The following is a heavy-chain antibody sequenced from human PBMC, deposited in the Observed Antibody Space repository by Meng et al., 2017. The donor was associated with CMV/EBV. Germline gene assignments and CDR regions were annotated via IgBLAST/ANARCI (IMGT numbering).Heavy chain of an antibody. V-gene: IGHV3-11*01. CDR1: GFTFSDYY. J-gene: IGHJ5*02. D-gene: IGHD4-23*01. CDR3: ARGSKDAFGLRWNWFDP. CDR2: ISSSGSTI. Sequence: GESLKISCAASGFTFSDYYMSWIRQAPGKGLEWVSYISSSGSTIYYADSVKGRFTISRDNAKNSLYLQMNSLSAEDTAVYYCARGSKDAFGLRWNWFDPWGQGTLVTVSS.